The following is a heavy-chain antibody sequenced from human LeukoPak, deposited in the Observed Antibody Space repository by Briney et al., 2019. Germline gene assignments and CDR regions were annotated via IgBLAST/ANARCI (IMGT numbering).Heavy chain of an antibody. Sequence: SETLSLTCAVYGGSFSGYYWSWIRQPPGKGLEWMGEINHSGSTNYNPSLNSRVTLSVDTSKNQFSLKLSSVTAADTAVYFCATPIHDSSGDWGQGTLVTVSS. J-gene: IGHJ4*02. V-gene: IGHV4-34*01. D-gene: IGHD3-22*01. CDR2: INHSGST. CDR1: GGSFSGYY. CDR3: ATPIHDSSGD.